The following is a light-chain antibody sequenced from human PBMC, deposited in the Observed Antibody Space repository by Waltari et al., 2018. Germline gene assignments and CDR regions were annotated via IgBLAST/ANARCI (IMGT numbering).Light chain of an antibody. V-gene: IGKV1-5*03. J-gene: IGKJ1*01. CDR1: KSISSW. Sequence: DIQMTQSPSTLSASVGDRVTITCRASKSISSWLAWYQQKPGKAPKLLIYKASNLESGVPSRFSAGGSDTEFTLTISSLQPDDFATYYCQQYNGYPWTFGQGTKVEVK. CDR3: QQYNGYPWT. CDR2: KAS.